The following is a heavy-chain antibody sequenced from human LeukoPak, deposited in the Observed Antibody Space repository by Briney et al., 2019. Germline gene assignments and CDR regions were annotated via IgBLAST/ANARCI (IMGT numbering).Heavy chain of an antibody. CDR2: ISYDGSNK. D-gene: IGHD3-10*01. J-gene: IGHJ3*02. V-gene: IGHV3-30*04. Sequence: GRSLRLSCAASGFTFSSYAMHGVRQAPGKGLEGVAVISYDGSNKYYADSVKGRFTISRDNSKNTLYLQMNSLRAEDTAVYYCARDLLMVRGVIMGGMGPFDIWGQGTMVTVSS. CDR3: ARDLLMVRGVIMGGMGPFDI. CDR1: GFTFSSYA.